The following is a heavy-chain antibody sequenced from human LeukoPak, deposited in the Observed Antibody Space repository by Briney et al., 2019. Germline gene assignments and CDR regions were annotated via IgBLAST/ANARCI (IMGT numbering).Heavy chain of an antibody. Sequence: SETLSLTCTVSGGSISSYYWSWIRQPPGKGLEWIGYIYYSGSTNYNPSLKSRVTISVDTSKNQFSLKLSSVTAADTAVYYCARPPWTNYGSGSYLRDWGQGTLVTVSS. J-gene: IGHJ4*02. CDR3: ARPPWTNYGSGSYLRD. CDR1: GGSISSYY. V-gene: IGHV4-59*12. CDR2: IYYSGST. D-gene: IGHD3-10*01.